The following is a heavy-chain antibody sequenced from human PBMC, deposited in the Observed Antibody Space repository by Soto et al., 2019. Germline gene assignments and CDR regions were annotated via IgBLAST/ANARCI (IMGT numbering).Heavy chain of an antibody. CDR3: ARDAAFSYNWNCGQGGPFDY. V-gene: IGHV1-69*13. D-gene: IGHD1-7*01. CDR1: GGTFSSYA. J-gene: IGHJ4*02. Sequence: SVKVSCKASGGTFSSYAISWVRQAPGQGLEWMGGIIPIIGTANYAQKFQGRVTITADESTSTAYMELSSLRSEDTAVYYCARDAAFSYNWNCGQGGPFDYWGQGTLVTVSS. CDR2: IIPIIGTA.